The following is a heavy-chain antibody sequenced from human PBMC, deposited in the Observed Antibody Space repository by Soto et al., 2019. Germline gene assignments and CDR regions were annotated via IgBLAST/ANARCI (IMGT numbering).Heavy chain of an antibody. Sequence: EVQVLESGGGLVQPGGSLRLSCVASGFTFSSHVMSWVRQAPGKGLEWVSGISVGGGSTYYADSAKGRFTISRDNSKNTLNLQMNSLSAEDTAIYYCAKGWGDYWGQGTLVTVSS. D-gene: IGHD1-26*01. J-gene: IGHJ4*02. CDR1: GFTFSSHV. V-gene: IGHV3-23*01. CDR2: ISVGGGST. CDR3: AKGWGDY.